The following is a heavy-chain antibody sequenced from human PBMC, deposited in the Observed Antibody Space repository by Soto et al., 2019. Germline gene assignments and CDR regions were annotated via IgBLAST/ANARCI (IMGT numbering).Heavy chain of an antibody. V-gene: IGHV3-30*18. Sequence: LRLSCAASGFTFSSYGMHWVRQAPGKGLEWVAVISHDGSNKYYADSVKGRFTISRGNSKNTLYLQMNSLRAEDTAVYYCAKDDKDYGCDRQPWVPVAARVYYYHGMDVWGQGTTVTVSS. CDR1: GFTFSSYG. D-gene: IGHD4-17*01. J-gene: IGHJ6*02. CDR3: AKDDKDYGCDRQPWVPVAARVYYYHGMDV. CDR2: ISHDGSNK.